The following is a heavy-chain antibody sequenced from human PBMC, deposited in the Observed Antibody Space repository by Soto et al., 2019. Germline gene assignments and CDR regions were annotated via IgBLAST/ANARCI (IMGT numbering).Heavy chain of an antibody. CDR2: ISSSSSYI. D-gene: IGHD3-10*01. J-gene: IGHJ4*02. V-gene: IGHV3-21*01. CDR3: ASSRMVRGVILYNFDY. CDR1: GFTFSSYS. Sequence: EVQLVESGGGLVKPGGSLRLSCAASGFTFSSYSMNWVRQASGKGLEWVSSISSSSSYIYYADSVKGRFTISRDNAKNSLYLQMNSLRAEDTAVYYCASSRMVRGVILYNFDYWGQGTLVTVSS.